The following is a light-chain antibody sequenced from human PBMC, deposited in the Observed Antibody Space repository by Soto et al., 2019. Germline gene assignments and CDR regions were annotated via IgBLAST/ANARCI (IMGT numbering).Light chain of an antibody. J-gene: IGLJ2*01. CDR2: EVS. V-gene: IGLV2-14*01. CDR1: SGDIGGYNY. Sequence: QSVLTQPASVSGSPGQSITISCTGTSGDIGGYNYVSWYQQHPGKAPKLLISEVSNRPSGVSNRFSGSKSGNTASLTISGLQAEDEADYYCSSYTSSSTLVVFGGGTKVTVL. CDR3: SSYTSSSTLVV.